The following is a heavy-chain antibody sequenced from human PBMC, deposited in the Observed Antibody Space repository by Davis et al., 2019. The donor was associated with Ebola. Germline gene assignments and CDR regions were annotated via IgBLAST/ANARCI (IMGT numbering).Heavy chain of an antibody. V-gene: IGHV3-13*04. J-gene: IGHJ2*01. CDR2: IGSIGDT. CDR1: GFIFSSYV. CDR3: VRVGSAWNFDL. D-gene: IGHD3-10*01. Sequence: PGGSLRLSCAASGFIFSSYVMSWVRQAPGKGLEWVSAIGSIGDTYYQDSVQGRFTISRENAKNSLYLQMNSLRAGDTAVYYCVRVGSAWNFDLWGRGTLVTVSS.